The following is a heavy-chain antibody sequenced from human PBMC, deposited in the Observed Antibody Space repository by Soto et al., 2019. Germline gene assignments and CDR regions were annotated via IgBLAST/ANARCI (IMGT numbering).Heavy chain of an antibody. V-gene: IGHV3-43*01. CDR1: GFTFDDYT. J-gene: IGHJ6*02. CDR3: AKDISPGAVAYDFWSGYLTSRYYYYGMDV. Sequence: GGSLRLSCAASGFTFDDYTMHWVRQAPGKGLEWVSLISWDGGSTYYADSVKGRLTISRDKSKNSLYLEMNSLRTEDTALYYCAKDISPGAVAYDFWSGYLTSRYYYYGMDVWGQGTTVTVSS. CDR2: ISWDGGST. D-gene: IGHD3-3*01.